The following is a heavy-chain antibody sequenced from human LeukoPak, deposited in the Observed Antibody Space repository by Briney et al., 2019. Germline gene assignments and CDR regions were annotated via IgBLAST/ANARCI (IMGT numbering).Heavy chain of an antibody. V-gene: IGHV1-69*13. D-gene: IGHD4/OR15-4a*01. CDR1: GGTFSSYA. J-gene: IGHJ4*02. CDR3: ARGKLGCSYCFDY. CDR2: IIPIFGTA. Sequence: SVKVSCKASGGTFSSYAISWVRQAPGQGLEWMGGIIPIFGTANYAQKFQGRVTITADESTSTAYMELSSLRSEDTAVYYCARGKLGCSYCFDYWGQGTLVTVSS.